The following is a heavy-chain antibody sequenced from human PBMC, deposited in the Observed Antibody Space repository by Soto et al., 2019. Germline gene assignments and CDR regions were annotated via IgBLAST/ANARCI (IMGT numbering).Heavy chain of an antibody. V-gene: IGHV4-30-4*01. CDR1: GGSISSGDYY. D-gene: IGHD4-17*01. Sequence: QVQLQESGPGLVKPSQTLSLTCTVSGGSISSGDYYWSWIRQPPGKGLEWIGYIYYSGSTYYNPSLKSRVTISVDTSKNQCSLKLSSVTASDTAVYYCARGSDGDYGFDYWGQGTLVTVSS. J-gene: IGHJ4*02. CDR3: ARGSDGDYGFDY. CDR2: IYYSGST.